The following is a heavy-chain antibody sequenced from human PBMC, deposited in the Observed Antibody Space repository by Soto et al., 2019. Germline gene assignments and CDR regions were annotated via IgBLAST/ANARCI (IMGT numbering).Heavy chain of an antibody. V-gene: IGHV4-39*01. J-gene: IGHJ4*02. CDR3: AGLYPYESLGYHLNY. Sequence: LSLTCTVSGGSISSSSSYWGWIRQPPGKGLEWVGSIYYLGNTYYNPSLGSRVTISVDTSKNQFSLKLSAVTAADTAVFYCAGLYPYESLGYHLNYWGQGTLVTVSS. CDR2: IYYLGNT. CDR1: GGSISSSSSY. D-gene: IGHD3-22*01.